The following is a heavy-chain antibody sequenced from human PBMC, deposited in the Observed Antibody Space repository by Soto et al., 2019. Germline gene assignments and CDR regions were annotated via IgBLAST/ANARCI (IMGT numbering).Heavy chain of an antibody. CDR1: GFSLSNVRMG. D-gene: IGHD1-26*01. V-gene: IGHV2-26*01. CDR2: IFSDDDK. CDR3: ARQNGMVIETYYSAVDV. Sequence: QVTLKESGPVLVKPTETLTLTCTVSGFSLSNVRMGVSWIRQPPGKALEWLAHIFSDDDKSYNSSLKTRLTTSKDTSKSQVVLTMTNMEPVDTGTYYCARQNGMVIETYYSAVDVWGQGTTVTVSS. J-gene: IGHJ6*02.